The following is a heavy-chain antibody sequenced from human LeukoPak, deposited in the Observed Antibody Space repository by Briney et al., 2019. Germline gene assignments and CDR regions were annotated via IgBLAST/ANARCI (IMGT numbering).Heavy chain of an antibody. CDR3: ASNLNGYNNFDY. J-gene: IGHJ4*02. CDR1: GGSISSTSYY. V-gene: IGHV4-39*01. D-gene: IGHD5-24*01. CDR2: IYYSGNT. Sequence: PSETLSLTCTVSGGSISSTSYYWGWIRQPPGKGLEWIGSIYYSGNTYYNPSLKSRVTISVDTSKNQFSLKLGSVTAADTAVYYCASNLNGYNNFDYWGQGTLVTVS.